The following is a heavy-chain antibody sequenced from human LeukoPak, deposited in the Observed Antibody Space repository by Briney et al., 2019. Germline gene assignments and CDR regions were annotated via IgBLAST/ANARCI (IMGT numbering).Heavy chain of an antibody. CDR1: GFTFSGNW. J-gene: IGHJ4*02. CDR3: AKLLGTATTYDS. Sequence: PGGSLTLSCEASGFTFSGNWMSWVRQAPGKGLEWVASINPDGSQKLYVDPVKGRFTISRDNTKGSLYLQMNSLGAEDTAMYYCAKLLGTATTYDSWGQGTRVTVSS. V-gene: IGHV3-7*01. CDR2: INPDGSQK. D-gene: IGHD5-24*01.